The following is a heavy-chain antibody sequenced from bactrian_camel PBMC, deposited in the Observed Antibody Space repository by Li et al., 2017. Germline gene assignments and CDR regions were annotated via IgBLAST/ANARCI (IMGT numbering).Heavy chain of an antibody. CDR3: ALPDGSWWSEGLSY. V-gene: IGHV3S63*01. CDR1: GFTFDDFD. Sequence: VQLVESGGGSVQAGETLRLSCTASGFTFDDFDMGWYRQAPGNECELVSTISSDGSTYYADSVKGRFTISRDNAKNTVFLQLNSLKTEDMAMYYCALPDGSWWSEGLSYWGQGTQVTVS. D-gene: IGHD6*01. J-gene: IGHJ4*01. CDR2: ISSDGST.